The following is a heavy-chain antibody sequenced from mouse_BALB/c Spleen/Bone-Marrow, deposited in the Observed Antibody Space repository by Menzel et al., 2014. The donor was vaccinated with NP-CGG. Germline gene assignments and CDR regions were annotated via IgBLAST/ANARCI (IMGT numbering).Heavy chain of an antibody. CDR2: ISSDSSTI. V-gene: IGHV5-17*02. CDR3: ARWGYYYAMDY. CDR1: GFTFSSFG. Sequence: EVNVVDSGGGLVQPGGSRKLSCAASGFTFSSFGMHWVRQAPEKGLEWVAYISSDSSTIYYADTVKGRFTISRDNPKNTLFLQMTSLRSEDTAMYYCARWGYYYAMDYWGQGTSVTVSS. J-gene: IGHJ4*01.